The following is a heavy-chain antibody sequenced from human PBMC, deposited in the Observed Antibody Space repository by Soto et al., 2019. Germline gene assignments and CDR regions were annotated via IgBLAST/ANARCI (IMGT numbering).Heavy chain of an antibody. CDR1: GGSFSGYY. V-gene: IGHV4-34*01. D-gene: IGHD3-10*01. J-gene: IGHJ4*02. CDR3: ARGGRGGPIITMVRRVIIYFDY. Sequence: SETLSLTCAVYGGSFSGYYWSWIRQPPGKGLEWIGEINHSGSTNYNPSLKSRVTISVDTSKNQFSLKLSSVTAADTAVYYCARGGRGGPIITMVRRVIIYFDYWGQGTLVTVSS. CDR2: INHSGST.